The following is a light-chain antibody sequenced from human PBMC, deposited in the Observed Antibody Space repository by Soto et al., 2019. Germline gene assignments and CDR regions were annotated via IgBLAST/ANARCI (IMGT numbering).Light chain of an antibody. J-gene: IGLJ2*01. CDR3: GSYGGSNTLV. Sequence: QSALTQPASVSGSPGQSITISCTGTSSDVGNYNLVSWYQQHPGKAPKLMIYEGSKRPSGVSNRFSGSKSGNTASLTISGLQADDGADYYCGSYGGSNTLVFGGGTKLTVL. V-gene: IGLV2-23*01. CDR2: EGS. CDR1: SSDVGNYNL.